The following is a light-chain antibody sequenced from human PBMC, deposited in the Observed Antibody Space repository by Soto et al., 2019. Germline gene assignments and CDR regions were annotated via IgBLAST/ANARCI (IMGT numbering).Light chain of an antibody. CDR3: SLYISGSTYV. Sequence: QSVLAQPPSVSGSPGQSVTISCTGTSSDVGSYNRLSWYQQPPGTAPKLIMYKVNTRPSGVPDRFSGSKSGSTASLTISGLQAEDEADYYCSLYISGSTYVFGTGTKVTVL. CDR2: KVN. CDR1: SSDVGSYNR. J-gene: IGLJ1*01. V-gene: IGLV2-18*01.